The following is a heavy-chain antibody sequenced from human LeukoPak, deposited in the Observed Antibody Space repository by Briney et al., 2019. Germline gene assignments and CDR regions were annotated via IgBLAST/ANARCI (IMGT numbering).Heavy chain of an antibody. CDR1: GYTFTGYY. J-gene: IGHJ4*02. V-gene: IGHV1-2*02. D-gene: IGHD3-10*01. CDR2: INPSSGGT. Sequence: ASVKVSCKTSGYTFTGYYMHWLRPAPGQGLEWMGWINPSSGGTNYAQKFQGRVTMTRDTSISTAYLELRSLRSDDTAVFYCARDGEYYGSGSILRFDHWGQGTLVSVSS. CDR3: ARDGEYYGSGSILRFDH.